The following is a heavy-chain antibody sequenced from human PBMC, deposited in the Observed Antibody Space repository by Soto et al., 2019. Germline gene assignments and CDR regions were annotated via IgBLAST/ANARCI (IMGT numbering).Heavy chain of an antibody. V-gene: IGHV3-15*01. CDR1: RFTFSYAW. CDR2: VKSKDDGGTT. CDR3: TDFAH. Sequence: EVQLVESGGGLVKPGGSLRLSCVTSRFTFSYAWMSWVRQAPGKGLECVARVKSKDDGGTTDYAAPVKGRFSISRDDARTTLYLQMNSLTIEDTAICYCTDFAHWGQGTSVTVSS. J-gene: IGHJ4*02.